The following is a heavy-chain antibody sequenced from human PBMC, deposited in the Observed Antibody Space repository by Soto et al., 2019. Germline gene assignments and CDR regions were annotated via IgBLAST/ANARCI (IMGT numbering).Heavy chain of an antibody. CDR2: ISSLSSPR. V-gene: IGHV3-48*02. J-gene: IGHJ4*02. CDR3: VREDILGARSFDY. Sequence: GGSLRLSCAASGFTFGGYSMNWVRQAPGKGLEWISYISSLSSPRYYAESVEGRFIISRDNAKNSLYLQMNSLRDEDTAVYFCVREDILGARSFDYWGQGTRVTVSS. CDR1: GFTFGGYS. D-gene: IGHD1-26*01.